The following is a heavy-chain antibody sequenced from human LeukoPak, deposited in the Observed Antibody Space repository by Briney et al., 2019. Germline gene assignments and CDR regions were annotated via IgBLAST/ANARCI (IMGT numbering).Heavy chain of an antibody. V-gene: IGHV3-30*02. Sequence: TGGSLRLSCAASGFPFSSYGMHWVRPAPGKGLEWVAFIRYDGSNKYYADSVKGRFTISRDNSKNTLYLQMSSLRAEDTAVYYCAKVGDIVVVPAADAQADAFDIWGQGTMVTVSS. D-gene: IGHD2-2*01. CDR3: AKVGDIVVVPAADAQADAFDI. CDR2: IRYDGSNK. J-gene: IGHJ3*02. CDR1: GFPFSSYG.